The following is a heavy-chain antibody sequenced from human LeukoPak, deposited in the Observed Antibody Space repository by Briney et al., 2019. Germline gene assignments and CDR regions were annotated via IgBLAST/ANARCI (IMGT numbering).Heavy chain of an antibody. D-gene: IGHD1-26*01. V-gene: IGHV3-11*03. CDR1: GFTFSDYY. CDR2: ISSSSSYT. Sequence: GGSLRLSCAASGFTFSDYYMSWIRQAPGKGLEWVSYISSSSSYTNYADSVKGRFTISRDNAKNSLYLQMNSLRAEDTAVYYCARARVVGATKGGFDYWGQGTLVTVSS. J-gene: IGHJ4*02. CDR3: ARARVVGATKGGFDY.